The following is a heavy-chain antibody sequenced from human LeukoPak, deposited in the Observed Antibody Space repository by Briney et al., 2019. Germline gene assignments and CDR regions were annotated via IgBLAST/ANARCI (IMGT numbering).Heavy chain of an antibody. Sequence: PSETLSLTCTVSGGSISSSSYYWGWIRQPPGKGLEWVSSISSSSSYIYYADSVKGRLTISRDNAKNSLYLQMNSLRAEDTAVYYCARELGDYLSYYFDYWGQGTLVTVSS. D-gene: IGHD4-17*01. CDR3: ARELGDYLSYYFDY. J-gene: IGHJ4*02. CDR2: ISSSSSYI. V-gene: IGHV3-21*01. CDR1: GGSISSSS.